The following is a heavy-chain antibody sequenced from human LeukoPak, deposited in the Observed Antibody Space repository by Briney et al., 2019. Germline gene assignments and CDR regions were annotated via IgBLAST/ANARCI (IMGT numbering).Heavy chain of an antibody. V-gene: IGHV1-8*01. Sequence: GASVRVSCKASGYTFTSYDINWVQQATGQGLEWMGWMNPNSGNTGYAQKFQGRVTMTEDTSTDTAYMELSSLRSEDTAVYYCATRLSSGPDPYYYYGMDVWGQGTTVTVSS. CDR1: GYTFTSYD. CDR3: ATRLSSGPDPYYYYGMDV. D-gene: IGHD6-19*01. J-gene: IGHJ6*02. CDR2: MNPNSGNT.